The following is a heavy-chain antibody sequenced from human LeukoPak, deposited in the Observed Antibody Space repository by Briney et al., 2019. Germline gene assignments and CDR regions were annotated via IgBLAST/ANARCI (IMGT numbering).Heavy chain of an antibody. CDR3: ARDRNFGSSWLVTWFDP. V-gene: IGHV4-34*01. CDR1: GGSFSGYY. CDR2: INHSGST. D-gene: IGHD6-13*01. J-gene: IGHJ5*02. Sequence: PSETLSLTCAVYGGSFSGYYWSWIRQPPGKGLEWIGEINHSGSTNYNPSLKSRVTISVDTSKNQFSLKLSSVTAADTAVYYCARDRNFGSSWLVTWFDPWGQGTLVTVSS.